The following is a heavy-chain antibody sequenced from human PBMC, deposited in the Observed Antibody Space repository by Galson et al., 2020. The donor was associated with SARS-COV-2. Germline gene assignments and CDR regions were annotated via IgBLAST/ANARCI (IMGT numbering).Heavy chain of an antibody. CDR1: GFPFNSYS. CDR2: INPSGKNI. CDR3: VRDSGGGYSRYDDFYFDQ. D-gene: IGHD5-12*01. V-gene: IGHV3-21*06. J-gene: IGHJ4*02. Sequence: NSGGSLRLSCAASGFPFNSYSMTWIRKAPGKGLEWVASINPSGKNINYADSVKGRFTISRDNAQNSLILHMNYLGDDDTAVYYCVRDSGGGYSRYDDFYFDQWGQGTLVSVSS.